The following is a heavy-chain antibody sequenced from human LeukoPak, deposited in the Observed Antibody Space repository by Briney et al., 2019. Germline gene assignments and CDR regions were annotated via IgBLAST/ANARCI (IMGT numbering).Heavy chain of an antibody. CDR2: ISSNGGNT. J-gene: IGHJ4*02. Sequence: GSPRLSCAASGFTFSSYAMHWVRQAPGKGLEYVSAISSNGGNTYYANSVKGRFTISRDNSMNTLYLQMGSLRAEDMAVYYCARGHVSGSYPPSDYWGQGTLVTVSS. V-gene: IGHV3-64*01. D-gene: IGHD3-10*01. CDR1: GFTFSSYA. CDR3: ARGHVSGSYPPSDY.